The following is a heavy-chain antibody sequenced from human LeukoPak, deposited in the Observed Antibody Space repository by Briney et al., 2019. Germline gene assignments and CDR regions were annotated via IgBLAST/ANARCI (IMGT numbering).Heavy chain of an antibody. CDR2: INAGNGNT. CDR3: ARADGYSSGWVAFDI. J-gene: IGHJ3*02. D-gene: IGHD6-19*01. Sequence: GASVKVSCKASGYTFTSYAMHWVRQAPGQRLEWMGWINAGNGNTKYSQEFQGRVTITRDTSASTAYMELSSLRSEDMAVYYCARADGYSSGWVAFDIWGQGTMVTVSS. CDR1: GYTFTSYA. V-gene: IGHV1-3*03.